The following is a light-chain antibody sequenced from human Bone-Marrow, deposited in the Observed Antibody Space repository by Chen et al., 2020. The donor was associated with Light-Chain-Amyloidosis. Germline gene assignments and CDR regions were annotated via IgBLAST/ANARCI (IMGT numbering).Light chain of an antibody. J-gene: IGKJ4*01. CDR3: QQYGTSPLT. V-gene: IGKV3-20*01. CDR2: GSS. CDR1: QTISSNY. Sequence: EIVLTQSPGTLSLSPGEGANLSCRDSQTISSNYLTWYQQKFGQAPRLLIYGSSSRATGIPDRVTGSGSGTDFTLTINRLEPEDFAMYCCQQYGTSPLTFGGGTKVEIK.